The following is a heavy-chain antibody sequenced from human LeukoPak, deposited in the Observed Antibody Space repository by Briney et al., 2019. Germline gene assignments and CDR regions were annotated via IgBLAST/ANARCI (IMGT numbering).Heavy chain of an antibody. CDR1: GFTVSSNY. Sequence: GGSLRLSCAASGFTVSSNYVSWVRQAPGKGLEWVSVIYSGGSTYYADSVKGRLTISRDNSKNTLYLQMNSLRAEDTAVYYCARVKGRSYWYFDLWGRGTLVTVSS. CDR3: ARVKGRSYWYFDL. CDR2: IYSGGST. V-gene: IGHV3-53*01. J-gene: IGHJ2*01.